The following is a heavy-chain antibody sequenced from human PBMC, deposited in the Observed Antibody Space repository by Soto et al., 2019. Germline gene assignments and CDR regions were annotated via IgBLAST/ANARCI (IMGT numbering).Heavy chain of an antibody. CDR3: ARGNRDYSYSMDV. CDR2: IYRSGST. D-gene: IGHD3-10*01. J-gene: IGHJ6*03. CDR1: SGSISTSNW. Sequence: QVQLQESGPGLVKPSGTLSLTCAVSSGSISTSNWWSWVRQPPGKGLEWIGEIYRSGSTNYNPSLKSRVTRSVDKSKNPFSLKLSSVTAADTAVYYCARGNRDYSYSMDVWGKGPTVTVSS. V-gene: IGHV4-4*02.